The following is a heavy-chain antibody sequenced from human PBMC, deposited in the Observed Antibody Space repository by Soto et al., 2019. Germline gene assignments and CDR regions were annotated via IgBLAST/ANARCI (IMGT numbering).Heavy chain of an antibody. D-gene: IGHD2-21*01. V-gene: IGHV3-21*06. J-gene: IGHJ4*02. Sequence: AESLRLSGAAYRFTCTRYSMNLVRRAAGKGLEWVSSISSPTNYLSYGDSMTGSFTISRANDKNSLYLETTSLRAEDTAVYYCARESEDLTSNFDFWGQGTLVTVSS. CDR1: RFTCTRYS. CDR2: ISSPTNYL. CDR3: ARESEDLTSNFDF.